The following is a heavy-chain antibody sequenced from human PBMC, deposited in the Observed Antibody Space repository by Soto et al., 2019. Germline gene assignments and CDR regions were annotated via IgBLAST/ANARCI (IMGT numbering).Heavy chain of an antibody. CDR1: GDSISGDN. Sequence: KPSETLSFTCTVSGDSISGDNWSWIRQSPGKGLEWIAHIDNNRGFNTNPSFKGRVTISIDTSKNQFSLHLGSVTAADTAVYYCARRNGDYPRIYYFDYWGQGTLVTVSS. J-gene: IGHJ4*02. CDR3: ARRNGDYPRIYYFDY. CDR2: IDNNRGF. V-gene: IGHV4-59*01. D-gene: IGHD4-17*01.